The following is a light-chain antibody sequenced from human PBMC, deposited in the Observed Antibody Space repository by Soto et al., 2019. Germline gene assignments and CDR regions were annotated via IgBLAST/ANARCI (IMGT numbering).Light chain of an antibody. CDR1: SSDVGGYNY. CDR2: EVS. CDR3: SSYTSSSTGVYV. J-gene: IGLJ1*01. V-gene: IGLV2-14*01. Sequence: QSVLTQPASESGSPGQSITISCTGTSSDVGGYNYVSWYQQHPGKAPKLMIYEVSNRPSGVSNRFSGSKSGNTASLTISGLQAEDEADYYCSSYTSSSTGVYVFGTGTKVTVL.